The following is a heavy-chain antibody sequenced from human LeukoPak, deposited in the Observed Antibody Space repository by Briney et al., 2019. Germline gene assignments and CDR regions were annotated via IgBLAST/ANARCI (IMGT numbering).Heavy chain of an antibody. V-gene: IGHV1-2*02. J-gene: IGHJ4*02. CDR1: GYTFTGYY. CDR2: INPNSGGT. Sequence: EASVKVSCKASGYTFTGYYMHWVRQAPGQGLEWMGWINPNSGGTNYAQKFQGRVTMTRDTSISTAYMELSRLRSVDTAVYYCARVELRFWGQLDYWGQGTLVTVSS. D-gene: IGHD1-7*01. CDR3: ARVELRFWGQLDY.